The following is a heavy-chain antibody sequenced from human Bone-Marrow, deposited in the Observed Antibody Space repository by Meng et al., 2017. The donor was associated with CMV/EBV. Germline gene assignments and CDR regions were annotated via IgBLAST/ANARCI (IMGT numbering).Heavy chain of an antibody. D-gene: IGHD6-19*01. Sequence: GGSLKISRKGSGYSFTSYWIGWVRQMPGKGLEWMGIIYPGDSDTRYSPSFQGQVTISADQSINTAYLQWSSLKASDTAMYYCARTGYSSGWYGGYWGQGTLVTVSS. V-gene: IGHV5-51*01. CDR1: GYSFTSYW. CDR2: IYPGDSDT. CDR3: ARTGYSSGWYGGY. J-gene: IGHJ4*02.